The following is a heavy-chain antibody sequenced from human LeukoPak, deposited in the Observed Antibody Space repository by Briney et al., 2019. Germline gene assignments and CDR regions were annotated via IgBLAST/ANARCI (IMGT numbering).Heavy chain of an antibody. CDR3: AREGNYAFDF. D-gene: IGHD2-2*01. Sequence: PGGSLRLSCAASGFTFSSYAMNWVRQAPGKGLEWVAFTNGISGIWYADSVKGRFTISRDNGRNSLYLEMSSLRDEDTAVYYCAREGNYAFDFWGQGALVTVSS. J-gene: IGHJ4*02. CDR1: GFTFSSYA. V-gene: IGHV3-48*02. CDR2: TNGISGI.